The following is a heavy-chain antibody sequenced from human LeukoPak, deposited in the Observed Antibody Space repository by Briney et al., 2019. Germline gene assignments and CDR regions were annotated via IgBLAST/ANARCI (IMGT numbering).Heavy chain of an antibody. CDR1: GFTFSSYA. CDR3: AKAGNSVEMATIMGD. CDR2: ISGSGGST. Sequence: PGGSLRLXCAASGFTFSSYAMSWVRQAPGKGLEWVSAISGSGGSTYYADSVKGRFTISRDNSKNSLYLQMNSLRTEDTALYYCAKAGNSVEMATIMGDWGQGTLVTVSS. J-gene: IGHJ4*02. V-gene: IGHV3-23*01. D-gene: IGHD5-24*01.